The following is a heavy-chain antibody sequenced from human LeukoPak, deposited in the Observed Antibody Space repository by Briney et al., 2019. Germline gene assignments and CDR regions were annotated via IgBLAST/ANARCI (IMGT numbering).Heavy chain of an antibody. J-gene: IGHJ4*02. CDR1: GFTFGDYA. CDR3: TRDRYSFDY. CDR2: IRSKAYGGTT. Sequence: QPGRSLRLSCTASGFTFGDYAMSWVRQAPGKGLEWVGFIRSKAYGGTTEYAASVKGRFTISRDDSKSIAYLQMNSLKTEDTAVCYCTRDRYSFDYWGQGTLVTVSS. V-gene: IGHV3-49*04. D-gene: IGHD4-11*01.